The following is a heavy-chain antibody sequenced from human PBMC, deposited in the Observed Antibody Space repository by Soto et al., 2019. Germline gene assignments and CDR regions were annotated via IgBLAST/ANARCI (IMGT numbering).Heavy chain of an antibody. CDR3: ARRGSNKWDEDFDF. CDR1: GYTFTNYG. D-gene: IGHD2-15*01. J-gene: IGHJ4*02. Sequence: ASVKVSCKASGYTFTNYGISWVRQAPGQGLEWVGWISPYNGDTRYAQNVQGRVTLTTDTSTSAAYMELRSLRSDDTALYYCARRGSNKWDEDFDFSGQGTLVTVSS. V-gene: IGHV1-18*01. CDR2: ISPYNGDT.